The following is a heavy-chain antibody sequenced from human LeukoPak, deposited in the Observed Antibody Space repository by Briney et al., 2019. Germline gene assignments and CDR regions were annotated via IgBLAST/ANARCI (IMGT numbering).Heavy chain of an antibody. CDR1: GFTFSNAW. CDR2: FKSKIDGGTI. Sequence: GGSLRLSCAASGFTFSNAWMSWVRQAPGKGLEWVGRFKSKIDGGTIDYAAPIKDRFIISRDDSKDTLYLQMNSLKTEDTAVYYCTTESGKGGSWGQGTLVTVSS. D-gene: IGHD4-23*01. CDR3: TTESGKGGS. J-gene: IGHJ5*02. V-gene: IGHV3-15*01.